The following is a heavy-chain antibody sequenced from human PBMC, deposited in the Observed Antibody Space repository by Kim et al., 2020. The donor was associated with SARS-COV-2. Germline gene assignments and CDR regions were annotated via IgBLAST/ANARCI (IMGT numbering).Heavy chain of an antibody. J-gene: IGHJ4*02. D-gene: IGHD3-10*01. CDR3: ARESSLWFGELLNTDY. V-gene: IGHV1-18*01. CDR2: ISAYNGNT. Sequence: ASVKVSCKASGYTFTSYGISWVRQAPGQGLEWMGWISAYNGNTNYAQKLQGRVTMTTDTSTSTAYMELRSLRSDDTAVYYCARESSLWFGELLNTDYWGQGTLVTVSS. CDR1: GYTFTSYG.